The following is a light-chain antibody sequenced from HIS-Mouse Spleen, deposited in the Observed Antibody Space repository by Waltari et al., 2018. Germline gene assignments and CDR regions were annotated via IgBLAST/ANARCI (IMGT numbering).Light chain of an antibody. J-gene: IGLJ3*02. CDR2: GKN. V-gene: IGLV3-19*01. CDR3: NSRDSSGNHLE. CDR1: SLRSYY. Sequence: SSELTQDPAVSVALGQTGRLTCQGSSLRSYYASWYQQKPGQAPVLVIYGKNNRPSGIPDRFPGSSSGNTASLTITGAQAEDEADYYCNSRDSSGNHLEFGGGTKLTVL.